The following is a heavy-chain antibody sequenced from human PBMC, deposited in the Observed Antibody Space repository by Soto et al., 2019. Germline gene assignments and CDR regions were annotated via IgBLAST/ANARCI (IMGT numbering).Heavy chain of an antibody. CDR3: SRSQGSRMCLEISCSSYYGMAV. CDR1: GGTFSSYA. V-gene: IGHV1-69*01. J-gene: IGHJ6*02. D-gene: IGHD2-2*01. Sequence: QVQLVQSGAEVKKPGSSVKVSCKASGGTFSSYAISWVRQAPGQGLEWMGGIIPIPGTANYAQKFQVRVTITADECTITDYMALGSLRSEYTAVYYCSRSQGSRMCLEISCSSYYGMAVWGQGTTVTVSS. CDR2: IIPIPGTA.